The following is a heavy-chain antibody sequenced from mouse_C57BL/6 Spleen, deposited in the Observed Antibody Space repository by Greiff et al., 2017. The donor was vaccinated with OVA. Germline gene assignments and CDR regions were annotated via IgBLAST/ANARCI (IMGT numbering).Heavy chain of an antibody. V-gene: IGHV2-2*01. CDR1: GFSLTSYG. CDR2: IWSGGST. Sequence: VQLMESGPGLVQPSQSLSITCTVSGFSLTSYGVHWVRQSPGKGLEWLGVIWSGGSTDYNAAFISRMSISKDNSKSQVFFKMNSLQADDTAIYYCASPYYYGSSLSYWYFDVWGTGTTVTVSS. D-gene: IGHD1-1*01. J-gene: IGHJ1*03. CDR3: ASPYYYGSSLSYWYFDV.